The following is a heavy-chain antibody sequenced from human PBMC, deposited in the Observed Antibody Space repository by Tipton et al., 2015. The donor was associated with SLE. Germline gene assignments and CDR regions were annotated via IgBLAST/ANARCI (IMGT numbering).Heavy chain of an antibody. D-gene: IGHD5-24*01. CDR1: GYTFTSYY. V-gene: IGHV1-46*04. CDR2: INPSGGST. Sequence: QLVQSGPEVKKPGASVKVSCKASGYTFTSYYMHWVRQAPGQGLEWMGIINPSGGSTSYAQKLQGRVTMTRDTSTSTVYMELRSLRSDDTAVYYCASGRWLQPFDYWGQGTLVTVSS. CDR3: ASGRWLQPFDY. J-gene: IGHJ4*02.